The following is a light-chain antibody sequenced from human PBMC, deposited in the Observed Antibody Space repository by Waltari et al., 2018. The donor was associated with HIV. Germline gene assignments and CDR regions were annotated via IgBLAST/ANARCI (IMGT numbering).Light chain of an antibody. Sequence: EIVLTQSPGTLSLSPGERATLSCRASQSVDNNYLAWYQQKPGQAPRLLIYVTSSRATGIPDRFSGSGSGTDFTLTISRLEPEDFAVYYCQQYGSSPYTFGQGTNLEIK. CDR2: VTS. CDR1: QSVDNNY. CDR3: QQYGSSPYT. V-gene: IGKV3-20*01. J-gene: IGKJ2*01.